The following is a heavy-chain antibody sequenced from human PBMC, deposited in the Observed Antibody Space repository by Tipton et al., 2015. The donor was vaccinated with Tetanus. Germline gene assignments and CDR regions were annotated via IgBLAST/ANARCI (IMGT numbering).Heavy chain of an antibody. CDR3: ASTSYHILTGDPTDS. Sequence: LRLSCAVYGGSFSGYYWSWIRQPPGKGLEWIGEINHSGSTNHNPSLKSRVTISVATSKNQFSLNLTSVTAADTAVYYCASTSYHILTGDPTDSWGQGILVTVSS. V-gene: IGHV4-34*09. J-gene: IGHJ4*02. D-gene: IGHD3-9*01. CDR2: INHSGST. CDR1: GGSFSGYY.